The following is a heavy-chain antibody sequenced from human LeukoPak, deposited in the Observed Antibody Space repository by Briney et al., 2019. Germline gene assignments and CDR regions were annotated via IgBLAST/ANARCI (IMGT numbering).Heavy chain of an antibody. J-gene: IGHJ4*02. V-gene: IGHV3-30*18. CDR3: AKDPDSGIAAAGTDDY. D-gene: IGHD6-13*01. CDR2: ISYDGTDK. Sequence: PGRSLRLSCGASGFXFRNYGIHWVRQAPGKGLEWVAGISYDGTDKNYANSVKGRFTVSRDNSKNTLYLQMNSLRAEDTAVYYCAKDPDSGIAAAGTDDYWGQGTLVTVSS. CDR1: GFXFRNYG.